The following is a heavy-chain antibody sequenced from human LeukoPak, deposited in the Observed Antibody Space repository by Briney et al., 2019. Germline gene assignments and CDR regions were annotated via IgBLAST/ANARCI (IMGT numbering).Heavy chain of an antibody. Sequence: PGGSLRLSCAASGSTFKTSYMSWVRQAPGKRPEWISFISSGGYTIYYADSVRGRFTISRDNAKNSLFLQMNSLRAEDTAVYYCARDSGSTWGFGYSYYYYGMDVWGQGTTVTVSS. CDR3: ARDSGSTWGFGYSYYYYGMDV. CDR2: ISSGGYTI. J-gene: IGHJ6*02. CDR1: GSTFKTSY. V-gene: IGHV3-11*04. D-gene: IGHD5-12*01.